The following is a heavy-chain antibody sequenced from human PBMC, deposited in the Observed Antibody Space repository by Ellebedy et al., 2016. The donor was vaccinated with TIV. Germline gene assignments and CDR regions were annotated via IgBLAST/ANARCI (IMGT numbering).Heavy chain of an antibody. CDR3: ARDGASREGYNPYFFDY. CDR1: NGSINNHY. J-gene: IGHJ4*02. Sequence: SETLSLXXTVSNGSINNHYWSWIRQPAGKGLEWIGRIYTTGKTNYNPSLKGRVTMSVDTSKNQFSLKLRSVTAADTAMYYCARDGASREGYNPYFFDYWGQGSLVTVSS. V-gene: IGHV4-4*07. D-gene: IGHD5-24*01. CDR2: IYTTGKT.